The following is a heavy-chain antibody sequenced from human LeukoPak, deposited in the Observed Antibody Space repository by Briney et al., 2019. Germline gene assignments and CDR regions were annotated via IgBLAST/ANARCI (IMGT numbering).Heavy chain of an antibody. CDR3: ARGPIAAPYYMDV. CDR2: ISAYNGNT. CDR1: GYTFTSYG. D-gene: IGHD6-25*01. Sequence: GASVEVSCKASGYTFTSYGISWLRQAPGQGLEWMGWISAYNGNTNYAQKLQGRVTMTTDTSTSTAYMELRSLRSDDTAVYYCARGPIAAPYYMDVWGQGTLVIVSS. J-gene: IGHJ4*02. V-gene: IGHV1-18*01.